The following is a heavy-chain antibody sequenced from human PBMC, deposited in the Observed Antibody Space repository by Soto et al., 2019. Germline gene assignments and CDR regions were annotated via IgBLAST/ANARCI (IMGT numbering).Heavy chain of an antibody. CDR3: ARSVKAVAGTNWFDP. V-gene: IGHV1-18*01. CDR2: ISAYNGNT. CDR1: GYTFTSYG. D-gene: IGHD6-19*01. J-gene: IGHJ5*02. Sequence: ASVKVSCKASGYTFTSYGISWVRRAPGQGLEWMGWISAYNGNTNYAQKLQGRFTMTTDTSTSTAYMELRSLRSDDTAVYYCARSVKAVAGTNWFDPWGQGTLVTVSS.